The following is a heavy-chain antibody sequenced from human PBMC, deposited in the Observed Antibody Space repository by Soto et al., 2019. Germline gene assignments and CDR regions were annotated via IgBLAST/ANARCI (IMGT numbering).Heavy chain of an antibody. D-gene: IGHD3-10*01. CDR3: ARDPFGDY. V-gene: IGHV1-69*08. CDR2: IIPILGIA. J-gene: IGHJ4*02. Sequence: QVQLVQSGAEVKKPGSSVKVSCKASGGTFSSYTISWVRQAPGQGLEWMGRIIPILGIANYAQKFQGRVTTTEDKSTSTAYMELSSLRSEDTAVYYCARDPFGDYWGQGTLVTVSS. CDR1: GGTFSSYT.